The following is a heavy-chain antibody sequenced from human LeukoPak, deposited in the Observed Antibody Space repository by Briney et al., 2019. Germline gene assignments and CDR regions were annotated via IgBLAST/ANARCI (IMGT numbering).Heavy chain of an antibody. CDR1: GFTVSSNY. J-gene: IGHJ3*02. CDR3: ARAQYFDWLLSGAFDI. CDR2: IYSGGST. V-gene: IGHV3-53*01. Sequence: GGSLRLSCAASGFTVSSNYMSWVRQAPGKGLEWVSVIYSGGSTYYADSVKGRFTISRDNSKNTLYLQMNSLRAEDTAVYYCARAQYFDWLLSGAFDIWGQGSMVTVSS. D-gene: IGHD3-9*01.